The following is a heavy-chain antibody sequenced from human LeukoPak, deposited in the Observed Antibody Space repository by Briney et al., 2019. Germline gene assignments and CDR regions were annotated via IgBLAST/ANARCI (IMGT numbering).Heavy chain of an antibody. CDR1: GGTFSSYA. CDR2: IIPIFGTA. Sequence: SVKVSCKASGGTFSSYAISWVRQAPGQGLEWMGRIIPIFGTANYAQKFQGRVTTTTDESTSTAYMELSSLRSEDTAVYYCARDFTMVVTLFDPWGQGTLVTVSS. CDR3: ARDFTMVVTLFDP. V-gene: IGHV1-69*05. D-gene: IGHD4-23*01. J-gene: IGHJ5*02.